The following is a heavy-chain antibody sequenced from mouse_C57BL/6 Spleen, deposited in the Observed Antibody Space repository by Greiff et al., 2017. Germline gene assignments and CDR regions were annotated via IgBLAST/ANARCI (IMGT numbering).Heavy chain of an antibody. V-gene: IGHV10-1*01. D-gene: IGHD1-1*01. CDR3: VSPPLTTGRAWFGY. CDR2: IRSKSNNYAT. J-gene: IGHJ3*01. CDR1: GFSFNTYA. Sequence: DVKLVESGGGLVQPKGSLKLSCAASGFSFNTYAMNWVRQAPGKGLEWVARIRSKSNNYATYYADSVKDRFTISRDDSESMRYLQMNNLKTEDTAMYYCVSPPLTTGRAWFGYWGQGTLVTVSA.